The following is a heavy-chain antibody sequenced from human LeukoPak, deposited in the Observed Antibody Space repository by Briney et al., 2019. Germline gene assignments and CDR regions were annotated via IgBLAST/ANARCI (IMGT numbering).Heavy chain of an antibody. CDR1: GFTFSSYA. CDR3: AKVGWYSSYPPRWFDP. D-gene: IGHD6-13*01. J-gene: IGHJ5*02. V-gene: IGHV3-23*01. CDR2: ISGSGGST. Sequence: GGSLRLSCAASGFTFSSYAMSWVRQAPGKGLEWVSAISGSGGSTYYADSVKGRFTISRDNSKNTLYLQMNSLRAEDTAVYYCAKVGWYSSYPPRWFDPWGQGTLVTVSS.